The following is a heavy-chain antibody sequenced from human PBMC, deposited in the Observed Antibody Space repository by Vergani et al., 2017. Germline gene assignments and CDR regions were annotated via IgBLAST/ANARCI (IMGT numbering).Heavy chain of an antibody. Sequence: EVQLLESGGGLVQPGGSLRLTCAASEFTFSNYAMNWVRQAPGKGLGGVSGISGSGVSAYSTDSVNGRFTISRDNSKNMLFLQMNNLRTGVTAIYYCAKQYFVSGNYLFDYWGQGTLVTVSS. D-gene: IGHD3-10*01. V-gene: IGHV3-23*01. CDR2: ISGSGVSA. CDR1: EFTFSNYA. CDR3: AKQYFVSGNYLFDY. J-gene: IGHJ4*02.